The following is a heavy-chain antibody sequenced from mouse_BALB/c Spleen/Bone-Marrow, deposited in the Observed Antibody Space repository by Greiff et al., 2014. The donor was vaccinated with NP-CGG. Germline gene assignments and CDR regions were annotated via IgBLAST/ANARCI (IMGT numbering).Heavy chain of an antibody. CDR3: TQSLLRRDALDY. CDR1: GYSFTGYN. Sequence: EVQLQESGPELEKPGASVRISCKASGYSFTGYNINWVRQSNGKSLEWIGYIDPYSGGTSYYQRFKDRATLTVDKSSSTAYMQLKSLTSEDSAVYHCTQSLLRRDALDYWGQGTSVTVSS. J-gene: IGHJ4*01. D-gene: IGHD2-12*01. V-gene: IGHV1S135*01. CDR2: IDPYSGGT.